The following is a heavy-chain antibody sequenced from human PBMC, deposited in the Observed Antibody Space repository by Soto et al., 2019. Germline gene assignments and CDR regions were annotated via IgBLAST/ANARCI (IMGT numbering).Heavy chain of an antibody. CDR1: GYTFTSYG. J-gene: IGHJ5*02. V-gene: IGHV1-18*01. D-gene: IGHD2-8*01. Sequence: QVQLVQSGAEVKKPGASVKVSCKASGYTFTSYGISWVRQAPGQGLEWMGWINAYNGNTNYEPKLQVGLTITTATSPSRAYLELRSLRSDVAAVYYCARVVPQCDPCGQGTLVSVSS. CDR2: INAYNGNT. CDR3: ARVVPQCDP.